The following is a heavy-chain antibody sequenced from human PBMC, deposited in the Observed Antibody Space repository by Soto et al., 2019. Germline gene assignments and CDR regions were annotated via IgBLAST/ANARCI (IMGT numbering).Heavy chain of an antibody. D-gene: IGHD2-15*01. V-gene: IGHV1-3*01. CDR1: GYTFTSYA. CDR3: ARILQPYCSGGSCYSGLGY. CDR2: INAGNGNT. Sequence: QVQLVQSGAEVKKPGASVKVSCKASGYTFTSYAMHWVRLAPGQRLEWMGWINAGNGNTKYSQKFQGRVTITRDTSASTAYMELSSLRSEDTAVYYCARILQPYCSGGSCYSGLGYWGQGTLVTVSS. J-gene: IGHJ4*02.